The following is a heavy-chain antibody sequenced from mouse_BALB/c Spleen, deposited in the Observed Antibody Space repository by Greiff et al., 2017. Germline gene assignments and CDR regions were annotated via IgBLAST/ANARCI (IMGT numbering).Heavy chain of an antibody. Sequence: EVQLQESGPGLVKPSQSLSLTCTVTGYSITSDYAWNWIRQFPGNKLEWMGYISYSGSTSYNPSLKSRISITRDTSKNQFFLQLNSVTTEDTATYYCARAPLFNYGSSYENYWGQGTTLTVSS. CDR3: ARAPLFNYGSSYENY. J-gene: IGHJ2*01. CDR1: GYSITSDYA. D-gene: IGHD1-1*01. CDR2: ISYSGST. V-gene: IGHV3-2*02.